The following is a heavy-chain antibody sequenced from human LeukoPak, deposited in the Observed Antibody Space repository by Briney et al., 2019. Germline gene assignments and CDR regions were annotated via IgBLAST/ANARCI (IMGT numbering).Heavy chain of an antibody. J-gene: IGHJ3*02. CDR2: IYYSGST. V-gene: IGHV4-39*07. Sequence: SETLSLTCTVPGGSISSSSYYWGWIRQPPGKGLEWIGSIYYSGSTYYNPSLKSRVTISVDTSKNQFSLKLSSVTAADTAVYYCARVYGSGSLHDAFDIWGQGTMVTVSS. CDR3: ARVYGSGSLHDAFDI. D-gene: IGHD3-10*01. CDR1: GGSISSSSYY.